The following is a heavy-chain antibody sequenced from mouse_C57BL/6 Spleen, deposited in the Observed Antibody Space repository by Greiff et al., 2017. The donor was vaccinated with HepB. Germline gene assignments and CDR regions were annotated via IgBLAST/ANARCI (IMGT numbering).Heavy chain of an antibody. Sequence: QVQLKQSGAELVKPGASVKISCKASGYAFSSYWTNWVKQRPGKGLEWIGQIYPGDGDTNYNGKFKGKATLTADKSSSTAYMQLSSLTSEDSAVYFCARYYYGRAWFAYWGQGTLVTVSA. CDR3: ARYYYGRAWFAY. V-gene: IGHV1-80*01. CDR1: GYAFSSYW. D-gene: IGHD1-1*01. J-gene: IGHJ3*01. CDR2: IYPGDGDT.